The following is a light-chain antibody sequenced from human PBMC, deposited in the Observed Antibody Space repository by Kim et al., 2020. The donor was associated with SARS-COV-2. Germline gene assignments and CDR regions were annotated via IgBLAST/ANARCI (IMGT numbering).Light chain of an antibody. CDR1: QSVSIY. V-gene: IGKV3-11*01. CDR2: DAS. CDR3: QQRSIWPPT. J-gene: IGKJ4*01. Sequence: LTPGERAPLSCRASQSVSIYLAWYQQKPGQAPRLLIYDASSRATGIPARFSGSGSGTDFTLTINSLEPEDFALYYCQQRSIWPPTFGGGTKVDIK.